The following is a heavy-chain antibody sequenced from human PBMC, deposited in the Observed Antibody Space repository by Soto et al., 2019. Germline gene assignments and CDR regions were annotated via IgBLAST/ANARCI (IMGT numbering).Heavy chain of an antibody. CDR3: ARISSVDPYGYVNGGLDV. D-gene: IGHD5-18*01. CDR2: FYHSGNS. CDR1: GGSIRSYY. Sequence: SETLSLTCSVSGGSIRSYYWSWIRQSPEKGLEWIGYFYHSGNSNYNPSLKSRVTISVDTSKNQLSLSLRSVTAADTAVYFCARISSVDPYGYVNGGLDVWGQRTTVTVSS. J-gene: IGHJ6*02. V-gene: IGHV4-59*01.